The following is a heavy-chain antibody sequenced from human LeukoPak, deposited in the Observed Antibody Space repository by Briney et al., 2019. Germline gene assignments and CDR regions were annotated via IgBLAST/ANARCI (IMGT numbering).Heavy chain of an antibody. CDR3: ARESYGSRSYDYYYYYMDV. D-gene: IGHD3-10*01. CDR1: GGSFSGYY. V-gene: IGHV4-34*01. Sequence: SETLSLTCAVYGGSFSGYYWSWIRQPPGKGLEWIGEINHSGSTNYNPSLKSRVTISVDTSKNQFSLKLSSVTAADTAVYYCARESYGSRSYDYYYYYMDVWGKGTTVTVSS. J-gene: IGHJ6*03. CDR2: INHSGST.